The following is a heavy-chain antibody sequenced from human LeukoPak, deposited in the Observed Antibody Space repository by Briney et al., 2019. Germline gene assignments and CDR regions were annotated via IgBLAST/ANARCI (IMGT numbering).Heavy chain of an antibody. CDR3: AKAGYSSSWYLYFDY. CDR1: GFTFSDYY. J-gene: IGHJ4*02. V-gene: IGHV3-23*01. CDR2: ISGSGGRT. D-gene: IGHD6-13*01. Sequence: GGSLRLSCAASGFTFSDYYMSWIRQAPGKGLEWVSSISGSGGRTYYADSVKGRFTISRANSKNTLYLQMNSLRAEDTAVYYCAKAGYSSSWYLYFDYWGQGTLVTVSS.